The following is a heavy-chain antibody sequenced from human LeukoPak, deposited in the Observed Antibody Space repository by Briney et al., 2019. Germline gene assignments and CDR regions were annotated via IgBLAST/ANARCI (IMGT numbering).Heavy chain of an antibody. J-gene: IGHJ4*02. CDR3: AKDGGRDGYNFANY. V-gene: IGHV3-9*01. CDR2: ISWNSGSI. CDR1: GFTFDDYA. Sequence: PGRSLRLSCAASGFTFDDYAMHWVRQAPGKGLEWVSGISWNSGSIGYADSVKGRFTISRDNAKNSLYLQMNSLRAEDTALYYCAKDGGRDGYNFANYWGQGTLVTVSS. D-gene: IGHD5-24*01.